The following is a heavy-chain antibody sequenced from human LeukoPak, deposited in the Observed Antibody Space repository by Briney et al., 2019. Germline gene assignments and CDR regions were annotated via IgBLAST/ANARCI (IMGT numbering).Heavy chain of an antibody. CDR3: AKDGHSSSWYGEPYYYYYMDV. CDR1: GFTFSSYA. D-gene: IGHD6-13*01. J-gene: IGHJ6*03. Sequence: GGSLRLSCAASGFTFSSYAMSWVRQAPGKGLEWVSAISGSGGSTYYADSVKGRFIISRDNSKNTLYLQMNSLRAEDTAVYYCAKDGHSSSWYGEPYYYYYMDVWGKGTTVTVSS. CDR2: ISGSGGST. V-gene: IGHV3-23*01.